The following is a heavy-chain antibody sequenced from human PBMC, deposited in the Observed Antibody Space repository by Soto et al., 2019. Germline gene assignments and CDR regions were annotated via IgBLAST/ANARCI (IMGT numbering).Heavy chain of an antibody. J-gene: IGHJ6*02. V-gene: IGHV3-15*01. Sequence: EVQLGESGGGLVKPGGSLRLSCAASGFTFSNAWMIWVRQAPGKGLEWVGRIKRKTEGGTTDYAAPVKGRFTISRDDPTNTLYMQMNSLKTEDTAVDYCTSRVLFSGSYYYYYYGIDVWGQGTTVTVSS. CDR3: TSRVLFSGSYYYYYYGIDV. CDR1: GFTFSNAW. D-gene: IGHD3-10*01. CDR2: IKRKTEGGTT.